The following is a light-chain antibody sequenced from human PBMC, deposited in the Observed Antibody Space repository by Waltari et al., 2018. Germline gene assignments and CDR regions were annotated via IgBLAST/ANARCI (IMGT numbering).Light chain of an antibody. CDR3: CSYAGSYTWV. CDR1: SSDVGNYKL. CDR2: DDN. V-gene: IGLV2-23*01. J-gene: IGLJ3*02. Sequence: QSALTQPASVSGSPGQSITISCTGTSSDVGNYKLVSWYQQSPGKAPKVMIYDDNRRPSGVSDRFSGSKSGNTASLTISGVQAEDEADYYCCSYAGSYTWVFGGGTKLTVL.